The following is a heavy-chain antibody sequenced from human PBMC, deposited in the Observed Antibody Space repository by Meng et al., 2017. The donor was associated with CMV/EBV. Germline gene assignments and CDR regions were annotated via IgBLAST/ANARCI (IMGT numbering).Heavy chain of an antibody. CDR2: ISYDGSNK. CDR3: ARGSPGGRWLQKLALDY. J-gene: IGHJ4*02. Sequence: GESLKISCAASGFTFSSYAMHWVRQAPGKGLEWVAVISYDGSNKYYADSVKGRFTISRDNSKNTLYLQMNSLRAEDTAVYYCARGSPGGRWLQKLALDYWGQGTLVTVSS. V-gene: IGHV3-30-3*01. D-gene: IGHD5-24*01. CDR1: GFTFSSYA.